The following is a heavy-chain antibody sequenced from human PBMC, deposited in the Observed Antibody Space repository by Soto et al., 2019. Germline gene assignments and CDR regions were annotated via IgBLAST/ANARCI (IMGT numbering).Heavy chain of an antibody. D-gene: IGHD4-4*01. J-gene: IGHJ4*02. Sequence: QVQLAQSGGEVKKPGASVKVSCKASGHTFSNYGIGWVRQAPGQGLEWMGWINGYNGNTNYAQKFQGRVTMTTDTSTTTAYMEVKSLRSDDTAVYYCARGDSPVHFDNWGQGTLVTVSS. CDR2: INGYNGNT. V-gene: IGHV1-18*01. CDR1: GHTFSNYG. CDR3: ARGDSPVHFDN.